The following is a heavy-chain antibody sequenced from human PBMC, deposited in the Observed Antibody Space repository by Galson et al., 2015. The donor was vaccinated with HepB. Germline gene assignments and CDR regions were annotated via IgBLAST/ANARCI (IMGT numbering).Heavy chain of an antibody. Sequence: TLSLTCTVSGGSISSGGYYWSWIRQHPGKGLEWIGYIYYSGSTYYNPSLKSRVTISVDTSKNQFSLKLSSVTAADTAVYYCAREGVKVSSSRQYNWFDPWGQGTLVTVSS. J-gene: IGHJ5*02. V-gene: IGHV4-31*03. CDR2: IYYSGST. D-gene: IGHD6-6*01. CDR3: AREGVKVSSSRQYNWFDP. CDR1: GGSISSGGYY.